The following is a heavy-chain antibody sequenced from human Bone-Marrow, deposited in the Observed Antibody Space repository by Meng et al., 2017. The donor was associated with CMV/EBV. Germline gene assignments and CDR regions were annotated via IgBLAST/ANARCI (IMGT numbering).Heavy chain of an antibody. CDR2: IRYDGSNK. CDR1: GFTFSSYG. V-gene: IGHV3-30*02. D-gene: IGHD3-16*02. Sequence: GGSLRLSCAASGFTFSSYGMHWVRQAPGKGLEWAAFIRYDGSNKYYADSVKGRFTISRDNSKNTPYLQMNSLRAEDTAVYYCAKDPVYRANPGVYFYYCGQGTLVTVS. CDR3: AKDPVYRANPGVYFYY. J-gene: IGHJ4*02.